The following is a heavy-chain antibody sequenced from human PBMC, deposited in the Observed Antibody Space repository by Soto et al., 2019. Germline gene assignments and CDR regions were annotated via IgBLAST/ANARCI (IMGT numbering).Heavy chain of an antibody. CDR1: GGSISSGGYY. Sequence: QVQLQESGPGLVKPSQTLSLTCTVSGGSISSGGYYWSWIRQHPGKGLEWIGYIYYSGSTYYNPSLKSRVTISVDTSKNQCSLKLSSVTAADTAVYYCARARAGGHWYFDLWGRGTLVIVSS. J-gene: IGHJ2*01. CDR2: IYYSGST. V-gene: IGHV4-31*03. CDR3: ARARAGGHWYFDL.